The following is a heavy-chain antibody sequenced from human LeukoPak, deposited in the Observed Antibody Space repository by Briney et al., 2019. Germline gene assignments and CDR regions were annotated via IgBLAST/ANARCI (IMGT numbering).Heavy chain of an antibody. CDR3: VRGNPFGGY. Sequence: PGGSLRLSCAASGFTFSSYAMSWVRQAPGKGLEWVSSISASGGGTYYADSVKGRFTISRDNSKNTLYLQLSSLRADDTAVYYCVRGNPFGGYWGQGTLVTVSS. D-gene: IGHD2-15*01. CDR2: ISASGGGT. J-gene: IGHJ4*02. V-gene: IGHV3-23*01. CDR1: GFTFSSYA.